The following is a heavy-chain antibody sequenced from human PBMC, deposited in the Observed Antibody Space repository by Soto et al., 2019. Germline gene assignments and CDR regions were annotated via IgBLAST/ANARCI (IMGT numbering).Heavy chain of an antibody. J-gene: IGHJ4*02. D-gene: IGHD5-18*01. CDR2: IYPTGRT. CDR3: ARCLDTTMATRFAF. Sequence: PSETLSLTCAVYGGSFSGYYWTWVRQPPGRGLEWIGQIYPTGRTNYNPSLKGRVTISIDTSKNQFSLKLTSMTAADTAVYFCARCLDTTMATRFAFWGQRTPVPVSS. V-gene: IGHV4-34*01. CDR1: GGSFSGYY.